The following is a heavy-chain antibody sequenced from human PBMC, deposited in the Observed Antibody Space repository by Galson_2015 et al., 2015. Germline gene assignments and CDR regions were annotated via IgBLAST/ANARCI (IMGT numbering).Heavy chain of an antibody. CDR1: GFTFSSYA. J-gene: IGHJ4*02. D-gene: IGHD5-12*01. CDR2: ISYDGSNK. CDR3: TTAEGYDFGY. V-gene: IGHV3-30-3*01. Sequence: SLRLSCAASGFTFSSYAMHWVRQAPGKGLEWVAVISYDGSNKYYADSVKGRFTISRDNSKNTLYLQMNSLKTEDTAVYYCTTAEGYDFGYWGQGTLVTVSS.